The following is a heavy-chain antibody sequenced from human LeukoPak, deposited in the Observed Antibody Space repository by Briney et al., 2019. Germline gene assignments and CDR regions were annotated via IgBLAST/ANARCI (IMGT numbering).Heavy chain of an antibody. Sequence: GRSLRLSCAASGFTFDDYAMHWVRQAPGRGLEWVSGISWNSGSIGYADSVKGRFTISRDNAKNSLYLQMNSLRAEDTALYYCAKEGLGNFDYWGQGTLVTVSS. J-gene: IGHJ4*02. CDR3: AKEGLGNFDY. D-gene: IGHD3-16*01. V-gene: IGHV3-9*01. CDR2: ISWNSGSI. CDR1: GFTFDDYA.